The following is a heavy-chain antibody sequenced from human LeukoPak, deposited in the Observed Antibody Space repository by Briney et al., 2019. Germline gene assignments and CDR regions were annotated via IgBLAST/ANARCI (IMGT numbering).Heavy chain of an antibody. CDR3: AKHGGIAVAGRQYYFDY. J-gene: IGHJ4*02. CDR1: GFTFSSYG. CDR2: ISYDGSNK. V-gene: IGHV3-30*18. D-gene: IGHD6-19*01. Sequence: GRSLRLSCAASGFTFSSYGMHWVRQAPGKGLEWVAVISYDGSNKYYADSVKGRFTISRDNSKNTLYLQMNSLRAEDTAVYYCAKHGGIAVAGRQYYFDYWGQGTLVTVSS.